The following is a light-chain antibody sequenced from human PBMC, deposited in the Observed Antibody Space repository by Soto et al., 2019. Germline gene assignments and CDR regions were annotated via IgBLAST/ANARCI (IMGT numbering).Light chain of an antibody. V-gene: IGLV2-14*01. CDR1: SSDVGGYDY. CDR3: CSYTTSSTRVV. CDR2: EVS. J-gene: IGLJ2*01. Sequence: QSALTQPASVSGSPGQSITISCTGTSSDVGGYDYVSWYQHHPGKAPKLMIYEVSNRPSGVSNRFSGSKSGNTASLTISGLQAADEAYYYCCSYTTSSTRVVFGGGTKLTVL.